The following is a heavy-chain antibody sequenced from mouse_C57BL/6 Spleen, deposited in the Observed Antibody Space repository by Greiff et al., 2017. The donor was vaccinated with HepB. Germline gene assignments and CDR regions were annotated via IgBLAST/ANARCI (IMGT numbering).Heavy chain of an antibody. V-gene: IGHV1-76*01. CDR2: IYPGSGNT. Sequence: VQLQQSGAELVRPGASVKLSCKASGYTFTDYYINWVKQRPGQGLEWIARIYPGSGNTYYNEKFKGKATLTAEKSSSTAYMQLSSLTSEDSAVYFCARSGVLFDYWGQGTTLTVSS. CDR3: ARSGVLFDY. J-gene: IGHJ2*01. CDR1: GYTFTDYY. D-gene: IGHD4-1*01.